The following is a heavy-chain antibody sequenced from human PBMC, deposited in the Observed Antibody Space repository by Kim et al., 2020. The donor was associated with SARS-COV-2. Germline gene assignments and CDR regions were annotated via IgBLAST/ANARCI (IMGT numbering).Heavy chain of an antibody. Sequence: SETLSLTCTVSGGSISTYYWNWIRQSPQKGLEWIGFISYSGSTNYNPPLKSRVAISVDSSKNQFSLNLSSVTAADTAVYYCARGGVKQWLGLWGRGTLVTVSS. D-gene: IGHD6-19*01. CDR2: ISYSGST. V-gene: IGHV4-59*13. CDR3: ARGGVKQWLGL. CDR1: GGSISTYY. J-gene: IGHJ2*01.